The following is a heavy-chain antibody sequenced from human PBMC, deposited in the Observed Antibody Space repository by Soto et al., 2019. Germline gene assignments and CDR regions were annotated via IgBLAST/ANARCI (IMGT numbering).Heavy chain of an antibody. Sequence: EVQLVESGGAIVQPGGSLRLSCATSGFTFSSYPIHWVRQAPGKWPVWVSRITEDGSGTTYADSVKGRFTVTRDNAKNTMYLQMSGLGAEDTAVYHCVRGTNGWRGMDYWGQGTLVTVSS. CDR3: VRGTNGWRGMDY. CDR1: GFTFSSYP. CDR2: ITEDGSGT. J-gene: IGHJ4*02. D-gene: IGHD2-8*01. V-gene: IGHV3-74*01.